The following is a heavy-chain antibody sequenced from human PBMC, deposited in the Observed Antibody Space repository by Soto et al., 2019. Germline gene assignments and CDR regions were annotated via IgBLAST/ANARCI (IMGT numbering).Heavy chain of an antibody. J-gene: IGHJ6*02. CDR1: GGSISGYY. V-gene: IGHV4-59*01. D-gene: IGHD3-3*01. CDR2: MYDNSST. CDR3: GLRFPKGDYCYGMDV. Sequence: SETLSLTCTVSGGSISGYYWSWIRQPPGKGLEGNGRMYDNSSTNYNPSLKSRDTKTANTSKRQLSLKLSSTIAADTAESNCGLRFPKGDYCYGMDVWGQGTTVTVSS.